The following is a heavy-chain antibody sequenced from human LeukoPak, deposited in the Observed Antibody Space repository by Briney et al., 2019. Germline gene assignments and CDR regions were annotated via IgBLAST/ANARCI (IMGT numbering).Heavy chain of an antibody. Sequence: PGTSLRLSCAVSGFTLSGYTMHWVRQAPGKGLEWVAVISFDGSNKYYGDSVKGRFTISRDNSKNTLYLQMNSLRPDDTAIYYCARDTLWEWGQGTLVTVSS. CDR2: ISFDGSNK. J-gene: IGHJ4*02. D-gene: IGHD1-26*01. V-gene: IGHV3-30-3*01. CDR3: ARDTLWE. CDR1: GFTLSGYT.